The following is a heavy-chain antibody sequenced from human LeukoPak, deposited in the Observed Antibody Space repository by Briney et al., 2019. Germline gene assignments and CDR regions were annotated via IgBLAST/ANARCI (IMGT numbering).Heavy chain of an antibody. CDR1: GFSFDTYA. V-gene: IGHV3-23*01. Sequence: GGSLRLSCAASGFSFDTYAMTWVRQAPGKGLEWVSAISGTGNSNYADSVKGRFTISRDNFKNTLYLQLASLRADDTAVYYCARALDTSDYLPRVYAHWGQGTLVTVSS. J-gene: IGHJ4*02. D-gene: IGHD3-22*01. CDR3: ARALDTSDYLPRVYAH. CDR2: ISGTGNS.